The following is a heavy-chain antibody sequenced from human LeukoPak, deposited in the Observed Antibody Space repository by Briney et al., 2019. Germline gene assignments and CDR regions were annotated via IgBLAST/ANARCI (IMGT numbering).Heavy chain of an antibody. Sequence: PGGSLRLSCAASAFSFNNYAMSWVRQAPGKGLEWVSSICSSFGCTYYADSVRGRFAISRDDSKNTLYLQMNSLRAEDTAVYYCARISLAPSDNFDSWGQGTLVTVSS. J-gene: IGHJ4*02. CDR3: ARISLAPSDNFDS. CDR2: ICSSFGCT. V-gene: IGHV3-23*01. D-gene: IGHD1-1*01. CDR1: AFSFNNYA.